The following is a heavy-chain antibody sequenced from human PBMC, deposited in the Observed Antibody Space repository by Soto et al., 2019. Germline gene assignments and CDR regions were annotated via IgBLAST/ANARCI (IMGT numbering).Heavy chain of an antibody. V-gene: IGHV3-23*01. CDR3: AKDYSSSSGSPFDY. Sequence: GGPLRLSCAASGFTFSSNAMKWVPQAPGQGLEWATAISGSGGSTYYADSVKGRLPISRDNSKNTLYLQMNSMRAEDTAVYYCAKDYSSSSGSPFDYWGQGTLVTVSS. J-gene: IGHJ4*02. CDR1: GFTFSSNA. CDR2: ISGSGGST. D-gene: IGHD6-13*01.